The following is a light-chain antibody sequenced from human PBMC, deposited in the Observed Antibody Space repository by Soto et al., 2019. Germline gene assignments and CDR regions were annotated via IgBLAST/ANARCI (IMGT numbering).Light chain of an antibody. J-gene: IGLJ2*01. CDR3: CSYAGSSTVV. CDR1: SSEVGSYNV. V-gene: IGLV2-23*01. CDR2: EGR. Sequence: QSALTQPPSVSGSPGQSITISCTGTSSEVGSYNVVSWYQQHPGKAPKLLIYEGRQRPSGVTDRFSGSKSGNTASLTISGIQAEDEADCYCCSYAGSSTVVFGGGTKLTVL.